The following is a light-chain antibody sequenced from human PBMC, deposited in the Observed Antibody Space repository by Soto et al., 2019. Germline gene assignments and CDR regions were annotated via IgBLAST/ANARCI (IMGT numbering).Light chain of an antibody. V-gene: IGKV3-20*01. J-gene: IGKJ3*01. CDR3: QSPST. CDR1: QIVNSSY. Sequence: ETVLMQSPGTLSLSPGERATLSCSASQIVNSSYLAWYQQRPGQAPRLLIYGASNRATGIPDRFSGSGSGTDFTLTISRLELEDFTFYYCQSPSTFGPGTKVDIK. CDR2: GAS.